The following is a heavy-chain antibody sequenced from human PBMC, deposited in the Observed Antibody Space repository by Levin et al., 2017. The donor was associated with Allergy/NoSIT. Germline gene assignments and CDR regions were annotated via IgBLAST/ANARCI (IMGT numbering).Heavy chain of an antibody. CDR3: GRGDLEKVAVS. CDR2: MSYSGSA. CDR1: SGSLSSYANS. V-gene: IGHV4-39*07. D-gene: IGHD5/OR15-5a*01. J-gene: IGHJ5*02. Sequence: SETLSLTCTVSSGSLSSYANSWGWIRQPPGKGLEWIGTMSYSGSAYYNPSLQGRVTISADTSKKQFSLKLNSVTAADTAFYYCGRGDLEKVAVSWGQGTLVTVSS.